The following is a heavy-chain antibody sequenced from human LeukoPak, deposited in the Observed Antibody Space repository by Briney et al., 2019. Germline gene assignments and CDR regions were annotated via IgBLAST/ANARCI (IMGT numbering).Heavy chain of an antibody. J-gene: IGHJ4*02. V-gene: IGHV5-51*01. D-gene: IGHD4-23*01. Sequence: GESLKISCKGSGYSFTTYWIGWVRQMPGKGLEWGGIICPVDSGMRISPSFQGQVTLSADKSISTAYLQWSSLKASDTAIYYCARRAVVIGVGYFDYWGQGTLVTVSS. CDR1: GYSFTTYW. CDR2: ICPVDSGM. CDR3: ARRAVVIGVGYFDY.